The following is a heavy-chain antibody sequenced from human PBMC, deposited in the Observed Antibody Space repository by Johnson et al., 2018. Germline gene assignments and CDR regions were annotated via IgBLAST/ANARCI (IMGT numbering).Heavy chain of an antibody. D-gene: IGHD3-22*01. CDR1: GFTFSSYA. CDR2: ISYHGTTK. CDR3: ARTSSGYKDAFDS. J-gene: IGHJ3*02. V-gene: IGHV3-30-3*01. Sequence: QVQLVQSGGGVVQPGRSLRLSCAASGFTFSSYAMHWVRQAPGKGLEWVAVISYHGTTKYYADSVKGRFTISRDNSKNTLYLQMNSLRAEDTAVYYCARTSSGYKDAFDSWGQGTMVTVSS.